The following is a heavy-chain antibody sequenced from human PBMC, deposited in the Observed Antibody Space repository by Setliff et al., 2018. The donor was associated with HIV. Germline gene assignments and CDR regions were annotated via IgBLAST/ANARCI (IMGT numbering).Heavy chain of an antibody. Sequence: SETLSLTCTLNGVPLSDYYWNWIRQSSGKGLEWIVEVNHNGNINYNPSLQSRVTVSVDTSKPQFSLEMSSLTAADTAVYYCAITLVGVTTEMYWGQGTLGTVS. CDR1: GVPLSDYY. J-gene: IGHJ4*02. CDR2: VNHNGNI. D-gene: IGHD2-21*02. CDR3: AITLVGVTTEMY. V-gene: IGHV4-34*01.